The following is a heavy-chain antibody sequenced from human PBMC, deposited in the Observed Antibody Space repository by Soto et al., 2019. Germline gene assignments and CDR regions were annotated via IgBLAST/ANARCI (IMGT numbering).Heavy chain of an antibody. CDR2: ISVYNGNT. Sequence: ASLKVSCKASGYTFTIYGITWVRQAPGQGLEWMGWISVYNGNTDYAQKLQGRVTMTTDTSTSTAYMELRSLRSDDTAVYYCARPRTYYYDSSGYYIDYWGQGTLVTVSS. V-gene: IGHV1-18*01. CDR3: ARPRTYYYDSSGYYIDY. J-gene: IGHJ4*02. D-gene: IGHD3-22*01. CDR1: GYTFTIYG.